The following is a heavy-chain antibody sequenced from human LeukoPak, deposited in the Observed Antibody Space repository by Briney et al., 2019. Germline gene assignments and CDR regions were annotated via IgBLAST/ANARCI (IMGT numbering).Heavy chain of an antibody. Sequence: GGSRRPSCAASGFTLSNFWMTWVSPAPGKGLEWVANIKEDGSEKYHRGSVKGRFTISRDNAKHSLYLQMNSLRADDTAVYYCARVTGYWDSGNYYFDYWGQGALVTVSS. CDR1: GFTLSNFW. D-gene: IGHD1-20*01. V-gene: IGHV3-7*02. CDR3: ARVTGYWDSGNYYFDY. CDR2: IKEDGSEK. J-gene: IGHJ4*02.